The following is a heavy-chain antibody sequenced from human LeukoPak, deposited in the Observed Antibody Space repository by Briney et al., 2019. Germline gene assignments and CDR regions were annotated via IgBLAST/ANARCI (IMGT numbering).Heavy chain of an antibody. J-gene: IGHJ4*02. Sequence: PGGSLRLSCAASGFTFSSYEMNWVRQVPGKGLEWVSYISSSGSTIYYADSVKGRFTISRDNAKNSLYLQMNSLRAEDTAVYYCARDFALLYGDYEDGVDYWGQGTLVTVSS. D-gene: IGHD4-17*01. CDR1: GFTFSSYE. V-gene: IGHV3-48*03. CDR2: ISSSGSTI. CDR3: ARDFALLYGDYEDGVDY.